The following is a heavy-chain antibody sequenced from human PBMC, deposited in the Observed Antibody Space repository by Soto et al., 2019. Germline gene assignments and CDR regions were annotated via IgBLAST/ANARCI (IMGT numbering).Heavy chain of an antibody. D-gene: IGHD4-4*01. CDR2: IYSGGGT. Sequence: EVQLVESGGGLVQPGGSLRLSCAASGFTVSNNYMNWFRLAPGKGLEWVSLIYSGGGTYYADSVKGRSTISRDNSKNTLYLQMNSLRVADTAVYYCARNGWGMATVGMWGPGTLVTVSS. J-gene: IGHJ4*02. V-gene: IGHV3-53*01. CDR1: GFTVSNNY. CDR3: ARNGWGMATVGM.